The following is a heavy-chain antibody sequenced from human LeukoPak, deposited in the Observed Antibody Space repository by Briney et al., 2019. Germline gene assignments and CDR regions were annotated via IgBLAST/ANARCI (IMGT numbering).Heavy chain of an antibody. CDR2: INQDGSEK. Sequence: GGSLRLSCAASGFTFRSHWMSWVRQAPGKGLELVANINQDGSEKYYVDSVKGRFTISRDDAKNSLFLQMNSLRAEDTATYYCARDHVVDGLVFDYWGQGTLVTVSS. V-gene: IGHV3-7*01. CDR1: GFTFRSHW. J-gene: IGHJ4*02. D-gene: IGHD2-15*01. CDR3: ARDHVVDGLVFDY.